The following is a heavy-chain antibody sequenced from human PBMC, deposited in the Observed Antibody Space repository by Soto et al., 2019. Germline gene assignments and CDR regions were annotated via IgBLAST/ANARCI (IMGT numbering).Heavy chain of an antibody. J-gene: IGHJ3*02. D-gene: IGHD3-22*01. CDR2: IIPIFGTA. V-gene: IGHV1-69*12. CDR3: ARDNLLYYYDSSGNAFDI. Sequence: QVQLVQSGAEVKKPGSSVKVSCKASGGTFSSYAISWVRQAPGQGLEWMGGIIPIFGTANYAQKFQGRVTITADESTSTAYMELSSLRSEDTAVYYCARDNLLYYYDSSGNAFDIWGQGTMVTVSS. CDR1: GGTFSSYA.